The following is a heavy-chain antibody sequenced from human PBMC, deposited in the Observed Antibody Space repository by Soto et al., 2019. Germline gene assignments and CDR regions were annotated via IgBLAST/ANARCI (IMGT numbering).Heavy chain of an antibody. Sequence: GGSLRLSCAASGFTFSSYGMHWVRQAPGKGLEWVAVIWYDGSNKYYADSVKGRFTISRDNSKNTLYLQMNSLRAEDTAVYFCARDYYYDSSGYSPLDYWGQGTLVTVSS. CDR2: IWYDGSNK. V-gene: IGHV3-33*01. CDR3: ARDYYYDSSGYSPLDY. D-gene: IGHD3-22*01. CDR1: GFTFSSYG. J-gene: IGHJ4*02.